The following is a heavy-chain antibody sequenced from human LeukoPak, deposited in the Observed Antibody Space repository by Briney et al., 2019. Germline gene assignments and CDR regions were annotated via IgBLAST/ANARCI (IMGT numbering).Heavy chain of an antibody. J-gene: IGHJ6*03. CDR3: ARDVRVRGVVGYFYQYMDV. CDR2: IYYSGGT. D-gene: IGHD3-10*01. CDR1: GDSISSGGYY. V-gene: IGHV4-39*07. Sequence: PSETLSLTCKVSGDSISSGGYYWGWIRQPPGKGLQWVASIYYSGGTFYNPSLKSRVTISVDASKNQFSLRLNSMTAADTAVYYCARDVRVRGVVGYFYQYMDVWGKGTTVTVSS.